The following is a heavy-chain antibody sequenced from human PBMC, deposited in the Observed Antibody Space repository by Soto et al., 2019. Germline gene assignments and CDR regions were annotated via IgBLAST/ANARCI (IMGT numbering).Heavy chain of an antibody. J-gene: IGHJ2*01. D-gene: IGHD6-13*01. CDR3: GRDWVIDL. CDR2: INRDGSEQ. V-gene: IGHV3-7*05. Sequence: EVQLVESGGGLGQPGGSLRLSCAGTGFSFSSHWVNWVRQATGKGLEWVANINRDGSEQYYVDSVNGRFTISRDNAKNSAYLQMNSLRVEDTAVYYCGRDWVIDLWGRGTLVTVSS. CDR1: GFSFSSHW.